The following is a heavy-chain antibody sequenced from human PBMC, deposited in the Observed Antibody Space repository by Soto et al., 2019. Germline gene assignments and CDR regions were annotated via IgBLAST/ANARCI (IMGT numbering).Heavy chain of an antibody. D-gene: IGHD6-13*01. V-gene: IGHV3-30*18. CDR2: ISYDGSNK. CDR3: AKGRQQLVLGTKDV. Sequence: PGGSLRLSCAASGFTFSSYGMHWVRQAPGKGLEWVAVISYDGSNKYYADSVKGRFTISRDNSKNTLYLQMNSLRAEDTAVYYCAKGRQQLVLGTKDVWGQGTTVTVSS. J-gene: IGHJ6*02. CDR1: GFTFSSYG.